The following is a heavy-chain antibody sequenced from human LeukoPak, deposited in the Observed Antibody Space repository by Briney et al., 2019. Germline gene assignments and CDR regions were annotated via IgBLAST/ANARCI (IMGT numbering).Heavy chain of an antibody. Sequence: GASVTVSCKASGYTFTSYGISWVRQAPGQGLEWMGWISAYNGNTNYAQKLQGRVTMTTDTSTSTAYMELRSLRSDDTAVYYCALVLARSYYNGWFDPWGQGTLVTVSS. CDR2: ISAYNGNT. V-gene: IGHV1-18*01. J-gene: IGHJ5*02. CDR3: ALVLARSYYNGWFDP. CDR1: GYTFTSYG. D-gene: IGHD3-10*01.